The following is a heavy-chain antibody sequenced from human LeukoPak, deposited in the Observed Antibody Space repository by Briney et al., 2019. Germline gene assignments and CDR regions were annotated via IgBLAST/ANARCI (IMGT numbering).Heavy chain of an antibody. CDR1: GFTFSTYS. J-gene: IGHJ4*02. Sequence: GGPLRLSCAASGFTFSTYSMSWVRLAPGKGLEWVSTVSPSGGDTYYVDSVEGRFTISRDNFRNTLYLQMNSLRAEDTAVYYCAKGGRLHQNDYWGQGTLVTVSS. CDR2: VSPSGGDT. CDR3: AKGGRLHQNDY. D-gene: IGHD2-21*02. V-gene: IGHV3-23*01.